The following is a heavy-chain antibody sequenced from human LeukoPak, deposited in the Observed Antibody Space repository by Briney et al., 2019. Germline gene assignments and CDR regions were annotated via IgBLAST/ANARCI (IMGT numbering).Heavy chain of an antibody. V-gene: IGHV3-7*02. CDR2: IKHDGSQK. CDR1: GFAFSSYW. CDR3: ARLVAVPGAFDY. J-gene: IGHJ4*02. D-gene: IGHD6-19*01. Sequence: GGSLRLSCATSGFAFSSYWMSWVRQAPGKGLEWVANIKHDGSQKYYVDSVKGRFTISRDNAKNSLYLQLNSLRAEDTAVYYCARLVAVPGAFDYWGQGTLVTVSS.